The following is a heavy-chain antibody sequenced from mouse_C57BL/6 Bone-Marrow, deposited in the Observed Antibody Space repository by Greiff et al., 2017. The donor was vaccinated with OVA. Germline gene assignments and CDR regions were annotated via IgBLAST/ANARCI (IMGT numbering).Heavy chain of an antibody. Sequence: VQGVESGPGLVAPSQSLSITCTVSGFSLTSYGVHWVRQPPGKGLEWLVVIWSDGSTTYNSALKSRLSIRKDNSKSQVFLKMNSLQTDDTAMYYCARHAYYSNYGFAYWGQGTLVTVSA. CDR1: GFSLTSYG. D-gene: IGHD2-5*01. CDR3: ARHAYYSNYGFAY. V-gene: IGHV2-6-1*01. J-gene: IGHJ3*01. CDR2: IWSDGST.